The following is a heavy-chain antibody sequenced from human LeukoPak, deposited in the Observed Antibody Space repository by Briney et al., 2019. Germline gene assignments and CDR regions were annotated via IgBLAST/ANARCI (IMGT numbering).Heavy chain of an antibody. CDR1: GFTFSSYA. J-gene: IGHJ4*02. CDR2: ISYDGSNK. V-gene: IGHV3-30*04. D-gene: IGHD4-17*01. Sequence: GGSLRPSCAASGFTFSSYAMHWVRQAPGKGLEWVAVISYDGSNKYYADSVKGRFTISRDNSKNTLYPQMNSLRAEDTAVYYCARVYGDVDYWGQGTLVTVSS. CDR3: ARVYGDVDY.